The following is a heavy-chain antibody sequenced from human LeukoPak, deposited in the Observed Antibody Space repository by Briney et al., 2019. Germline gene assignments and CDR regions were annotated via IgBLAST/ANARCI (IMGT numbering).Heavy chain of an antibody. CDR1: GGSISSGSYY. Sequence: PSETLSLTCTVSGGSISSGSYYWSWIRQPAGKGLEWIGRIYTSGSTNYNPSLKSRVTISVDTSKNQFSLKLGSVTAADTAVYYCARDPYDFWSGYDFGAFDIWGQGTMVTVSS. CDR3: ARDPYDFWSGYDFGAFDI. D-gene: IGHD3-3*01. CDR2: IYTSGST. J-gene: IGHJ3*02. V-gene: IGHV4-61*02.